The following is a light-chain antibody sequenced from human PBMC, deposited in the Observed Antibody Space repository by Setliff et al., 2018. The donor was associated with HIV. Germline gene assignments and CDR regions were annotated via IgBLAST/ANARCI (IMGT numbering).Light chain of an antibody. CDR1: SSDVGAFDF. Sequence: QSALTQPASVSGSPGQSITVSCTGTSSDVGAFDFVSWYRQHPGKAPELMIYDVYKRPSGVPDRFSGSKSDNTASLTISGLQADDEADYFCCSNAARPTFYVFGPGTKVTVL. V-gene: IGLV2-11*01. CDR3: CSNAARPTFYV. J-gene: IGLJ1*01. CDR2: DVY.